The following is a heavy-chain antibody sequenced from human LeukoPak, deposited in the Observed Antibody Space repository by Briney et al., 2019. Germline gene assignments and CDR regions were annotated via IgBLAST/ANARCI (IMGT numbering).Heavy chain of an antibody. Sequence: SETLSLTCTVSGDSISSYNYYWGWIRQPPGKGLEWIGDVFHTGSTYYNPSLTSRLSISVDTSREQFSLTLSSVTAADTAVYYCVRRHESRTYSFDKWGRGTLVTVSS. J-gene: IGHJ4*02. CDR3: VRRHESRTYSFDK. CDR1: GDSISSYNYY. CDR2: VFHTGST. D-gene: IGHD3-22*01. V-gene: IGHV4-39*01.